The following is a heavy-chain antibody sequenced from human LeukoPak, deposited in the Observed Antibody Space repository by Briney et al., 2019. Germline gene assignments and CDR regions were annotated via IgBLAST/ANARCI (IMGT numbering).Heavy chain of an antibody. J-gene: IGHJ4*02. D-gene: IGHD4-23*01. CDR2: VSGDGRRT. V-gene: IGHV3-74*01. Sequence: GGSLRLSCAASDFTFSGYWMHWVRQAPGKGLVWVSRVSGDGRRTDYADSAKGRFTISRDNAKNTLYLQMNRLRAEDTAVYYCARGGGNSLGYWGQGTLVTVSS. CDR3: ARGGGNSLGY. CDR1: DFTFSGYW.